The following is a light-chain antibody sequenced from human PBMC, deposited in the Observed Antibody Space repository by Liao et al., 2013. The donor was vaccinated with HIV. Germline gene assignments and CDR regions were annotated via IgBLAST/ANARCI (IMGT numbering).Light chain of an antibody. V-gene: IGLV3-25*03. J-gene: IGLJ7*01. CDR2: QDN. CDR3: QSADSSGTFAV. CDR1: KLGDKY. Sequence: SYELTQPPSVSVSPGQTASITCSGDKLGDKYACWYQQKPGQSPVLVIYQDNKRPSGIPERFSGSGSGTTVTLTISGVQAEDEADYYCQSADSSGTFAVFGGGTQLTVL.